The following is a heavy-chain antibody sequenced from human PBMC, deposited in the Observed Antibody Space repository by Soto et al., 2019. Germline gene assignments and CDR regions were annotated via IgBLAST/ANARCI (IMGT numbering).Heavy chain of an antibody. CDR3: ARTVCSGGSCYYFDY. V-gene: IGHV1-3*01. J-gene: IGHJ4*02. CDR1: GNTFTTYA. D-gene: IGHD2-15*01. CDR2: INAGNINT. Sequence: ASVKVSCKASGNTFTTYAVHWVRQAPGQRLEWMGWINAGNINTKYSQKFQGRVTITGDTSTSTAYMELSSLRSEDTAVYYCARTVCSGGSCYYFDYWGQGALVTVSS.